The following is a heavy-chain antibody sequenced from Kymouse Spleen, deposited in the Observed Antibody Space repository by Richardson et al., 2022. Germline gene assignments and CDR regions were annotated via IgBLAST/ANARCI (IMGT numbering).Heavy chain of an antibody. CDR3: ARVYYYDSRGFDP. J-gene: IGHJ5*02. Sequence: QVQLQQWGAGLLKPSETLSLTCAVYGGSFSGYYWSWIRQPPGKGLEWIGEINHSGSTNYNPSLKSRVTISVDTSKNQFSLKLSSVTAADTAVYYCARVYYYDSRGFDPWGQGTLVTVSS. CDR2: INHSGST. V-gene: IGHV4-34*01. D-gene: IGHD3-22*01. CDR1: GGSFSGYY.